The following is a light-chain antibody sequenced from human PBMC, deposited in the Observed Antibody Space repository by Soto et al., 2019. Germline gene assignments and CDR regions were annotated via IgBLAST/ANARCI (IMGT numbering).Light chain of an antibody. CDR2: QAS. J-gene: IGKJ1*01. CDR1: QSISRQ. CDR3: LQYRRYWT. Sequence: DIQMPQSPSTLSASVGDRVSITCRASQSISRQLAGYQQKPGKAPNLLIYQASNLETGVPSRFTGSGSGTEFTLTISSPQPDDLATYYCLQYRRYWTCGQGTKVEVK. V-gene: IGKV1-5*03.